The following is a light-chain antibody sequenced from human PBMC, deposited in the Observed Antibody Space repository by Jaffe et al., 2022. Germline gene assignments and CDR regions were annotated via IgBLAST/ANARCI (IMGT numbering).Light chain of an antibody. J-gene: IGLJ3*02. V-gene: IGLV6-57*01. CDR3: QSYDSSKPDWV. Sequence: NFMLTQPHSVSESPGKTVTISCTRSSGSIASNYVQWYQQRPGSSPTTVIYEDNQRPSGVPDRFSGSIDSSSNSASLTISGLKTEDEADYYCQSYDSSKPDWVFGGGTKLTVL. CDR2: EDN. CDR1: SGSIASNY.